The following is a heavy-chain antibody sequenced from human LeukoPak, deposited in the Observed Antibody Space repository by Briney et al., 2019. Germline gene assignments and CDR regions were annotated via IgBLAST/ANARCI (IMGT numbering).Heavy chain of an antibody. CDR3: ARGRFLDAFDI. CDR2: IYYSGST. J-gene: IGHJ3*02. Sequence: PSETLSLTCTVAGGSISSYYWSWIRQPPGKGLEWIGYIYYSGSTKYKPSLKSRVTISVDTSKNQFSLKLSSVTAADTAVYYCARGRFLDAFDIWGQGTMVTVSS. D-gene: IGHD3-3*01. CDR1: GGSISSYY. V-gene: IGHV4-59*01.